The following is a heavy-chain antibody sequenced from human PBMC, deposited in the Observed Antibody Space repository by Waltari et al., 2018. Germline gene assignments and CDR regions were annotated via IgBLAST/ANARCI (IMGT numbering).Heavy chain of an antibody. V-gene: IGHV3-53*01. J-gene: IGHJ4*02. D-gene: IGHD4-17*01. CDR2: IYSGGST. CDR1: GFTVSSNY. CDR3: ARGHEIYGDYGSFDY. Sequence: EVQLVESGGGLIQPGGSLRLSCAASGFTVSSNYMSWVRQAPGKGLEWVSVIYSGGSTYYADSVKGRFTISRDNSKNTLYLQMNSLRAEDTAVYYCARGHEIYGDYGSFDYWGQGTLVIVSS.